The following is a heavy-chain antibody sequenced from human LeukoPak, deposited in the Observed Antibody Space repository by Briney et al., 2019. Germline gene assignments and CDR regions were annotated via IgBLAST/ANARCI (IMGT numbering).Heavy chain of an antibody. CDR1: GFTVSSNY. V-gene: IGHV3-53*01. D-gene: IGHD3-22*01. J-gene: IGHJ4*02. Sequence: GGSLRLSCAASGFTVSSNYMSWVRQAPGKGLEWVSAVSGRGYNTYYADSVKGRFTVSRDNSKNTVFLQMNSLRVEDTAVYYCARGYYDSSGYYQYWGQGTLVTVSS. CDR2: SGRGYNT. CDR3: ARGYYDSSGYYQY.